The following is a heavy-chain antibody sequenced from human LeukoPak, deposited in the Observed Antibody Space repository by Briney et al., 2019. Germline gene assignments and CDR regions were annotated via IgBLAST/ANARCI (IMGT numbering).Heavy chain of an antibody. CDR2: IYYSGST. J-gene: IGHJ5*02. CDR1: GGSISSYY. V-gene: IGHV4-59*01. D-gene: IGHD4-17*01. Sequence: SETLSLTCTVSGGSISSYYWSWIRQPPGKGLEWIGYIYYSGSTNYNPSLKSRVTISVDTSKNQFSLKLSSVTAADTAVYYCAREVRPVTRWFDPWGQGTLVTVSS. CDR3: AREVRPVTRWFDP.